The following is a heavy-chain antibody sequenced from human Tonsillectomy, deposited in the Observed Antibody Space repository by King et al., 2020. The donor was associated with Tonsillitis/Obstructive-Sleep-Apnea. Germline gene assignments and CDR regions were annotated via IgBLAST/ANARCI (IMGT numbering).Heavy chain of an antibody. CDR3: VKDQGRYGTNGVCFALDY. J-gene: IGHJ4*01. Sequence: VQLVESGGGLVQRGGSLRWSCSASGFTFSNYAMHWVRQAPGKGLEYVSGIGSNGGSTYYADSVKGRFTISRDKSKNTLYLQMRSLRAEDTAVYYCVKDQGRYGTNGVCFALDYWGPGTLVTVSS. CDR1: GFTFSNYA. V-gene: IGHV3-64D*06. CDR2: IGSNGGST. D-gene: IGHD2-8*01.